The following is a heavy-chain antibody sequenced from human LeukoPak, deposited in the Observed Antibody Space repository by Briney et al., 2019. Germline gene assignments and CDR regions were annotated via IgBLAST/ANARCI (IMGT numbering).Heavy chain of an antibody. J-gene: IGHJ4*02. Sequence: GGSLRLSCAASGFTFSSYGMHWVRQAPGKGLEWVAVISYDGSNKYYADSVKGRFTISRDNSKNTLYLQMNSLRAEDTAVYYWARRGSNFDWGGQGPLVSVSS. CDR2: ISYDGSNK. CDR3: ARRGSNFDW. CDR1: GFTFSSYG. D-gene: IGHD3-16*01. V-gene: IGHV3-30*03.